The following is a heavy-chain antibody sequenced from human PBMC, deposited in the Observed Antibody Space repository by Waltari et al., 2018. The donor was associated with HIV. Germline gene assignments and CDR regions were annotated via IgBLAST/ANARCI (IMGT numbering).Heavy chain of an antibody. CDR3: ASQADDVDTAMVYSY. Sequence: QVQLQESGPGLVKPSETLSLTCTVSAGSISRYYWRWIRQPPGKGLEWIGYIYYSGSTNYNPSLKSRVTISVDTSKNQFSLKLSSVTAADTAVYYCASQADDVDTAMVYSYWGQGTLVTVSS. CDR1: AGSISRYY. J-gene: IGHJ4*02. D-gene: IGHD5-18*01. CDR2: IYYSGST. V-gene: IGHV4-59*01.